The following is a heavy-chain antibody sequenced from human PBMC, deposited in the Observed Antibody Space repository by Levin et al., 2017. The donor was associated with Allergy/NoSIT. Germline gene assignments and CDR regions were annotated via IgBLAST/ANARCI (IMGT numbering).Heavy chain of an antibody. D-gene: IGHD1-26*01. CDR3: ARDLGGYYYQMDV. Sequence: GESLKISCAASGFIFSSYSMDWVRQAPGKGLEWVASIGGSSSYMYYADSVKGRFTISRDDADNSLFLQMSRLRVEDTAVYYCARDLGGYYYQMDVWGKGTTVTVSS. V-gene: IGHV3-21*01. CDR2: IGGSSSYM. CDR1: GFIFSSYS. J-gene: IGHJ6*03.